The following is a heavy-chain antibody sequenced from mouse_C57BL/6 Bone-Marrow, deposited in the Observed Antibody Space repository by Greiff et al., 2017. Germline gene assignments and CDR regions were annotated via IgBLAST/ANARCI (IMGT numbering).Heavy chain of an antibody. CDR1: GYTFTSYW. Sequence: QVQLQQPGAELVMPGASVKLSCKASGYTFTSYWMHWVKQRPGQGLEWIGDIDPSDSYTNYNQKFKGKSTLTVDKSSSTAYMQLSSLTSEDSAVYYCAGGVYYFDYWGQGTTLTVSS. CDR2: IDPSDSYT. CDR3: AGGVYYFDY. J-gene: IGHJ2*01. V-gene: IGHV1-69*01.